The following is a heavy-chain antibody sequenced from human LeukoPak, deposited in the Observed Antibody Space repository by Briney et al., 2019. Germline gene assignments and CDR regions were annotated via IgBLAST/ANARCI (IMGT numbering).Heavy chain of an antibody. CDR1: GGSFSGYY. CDR2: IIHSGSP. J-gene: IGHJ4*02. Sequence: SETLFLTCAVYGGSFSGYYWSWIRQPPGKGLEWIGEIIHSGSPNYNPSLKSRVTMSIDTSKNQFSLNLSSVTAADTAVYYCARRHYEILSGYPSWGQGILVTVSS. CDR3: ARRHYEILSGYPS. V-gene: IGHV4-34*12. D-gene: IGHD3-9*01.